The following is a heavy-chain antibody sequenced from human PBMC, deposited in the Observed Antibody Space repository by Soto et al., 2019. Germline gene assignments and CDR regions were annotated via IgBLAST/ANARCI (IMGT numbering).Heavy chain of an antibody. CDR3: VRDGKKTLRDWFDP. Sequence: XAILSLTCTVSGASISGFYWSWIRKSAGKGLEWIGRIYATGTTDYNPSLKSRVMMSVDTSKKQFSLKLRSVTAADTAVYYCVRDGKKTLRDWFDPWGQGISVTVSS. CDR2: IYATGTT. CDR1: GASISGFY. J-gene: IGHJ5*02. V-gene: IGHV4-4*07. D-gene: IGHD1-1*01.